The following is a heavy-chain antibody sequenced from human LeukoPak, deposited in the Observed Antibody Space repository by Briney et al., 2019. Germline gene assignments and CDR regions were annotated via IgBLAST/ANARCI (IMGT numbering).Heavy chain of an antibody. CDR3: AKTNTELGKNWFDP. V-gene: IGHV3-30*02. D-gene: IGHD7-27*01. CDR1: GFTFNNYG. J-gene: IGHJ5*02. CDR2: IRNDGTDK. Sequence: GGSLRLSCAVSGFTFNNYGMHWVRQAPGKGLEWVSFIRNDGTDKYYAASVKGRFTISRDNSKNTMYLQMNSLRGEDTAVYYCAKTNTELGKNWFDPWGQGTLVIVSS.